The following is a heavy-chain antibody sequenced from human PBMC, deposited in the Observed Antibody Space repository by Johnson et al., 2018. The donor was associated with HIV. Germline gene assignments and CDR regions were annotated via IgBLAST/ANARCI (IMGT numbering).Heavy chain of an antibody. D-gene: IGHD1-26*01. V-gene: IGHV3-20*04. CDR1: GFTFDDYA. CDR3: AKDSYSDSQFLDAFDI. CDR2: INWSGGST. Sequence: VQLVESGGGVVRPGGSLRLSCAASGFTFDDYAMSWVRQAPGKGLEWVSGINWSGGSTRYADSVKGRFTISRDNAKNSLYLQLNSLRAEDTAVYCAKDSYSDSQFLDAFDIWGQGTVVTVSS. J-gene: IGHJ3*02.